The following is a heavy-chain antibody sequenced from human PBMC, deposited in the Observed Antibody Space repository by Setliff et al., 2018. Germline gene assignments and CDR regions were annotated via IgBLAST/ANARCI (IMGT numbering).Heavy chain of an antibody. Sequence: SETLSLTCTVSGGSISSGSYYWSWIRQPAGKGLEWIGRIYTSGSTNYNPSLKSRVTISLDRSKNQFSLELSSVTAADTAVYYCAKDYQGGWFAPWGQGTLVTVSS. CDR3: AKDYQGGWFAP. D-gene: IGHD3-16*01. V-gene: IGHV4-61*02. J-gene: IGHJ5*02. CDR2: IYTSGST. CDR1: GGSISSGSYY.